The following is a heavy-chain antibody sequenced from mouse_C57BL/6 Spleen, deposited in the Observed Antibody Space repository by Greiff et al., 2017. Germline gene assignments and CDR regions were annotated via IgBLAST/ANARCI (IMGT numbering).Heavy chain of an antibody. D-gene: IGHD1-1*01. Sequence: VQLQQPGTELVKPGASVKLSCKASGYTFTSYWMHWVKQRPGQGLEWIGNINPSNGGTNYNEKFKSKATLTVDKSSSTAYMQLSSLTSEDSAVYYCARQDYGSLYYCDYWGQGTTLTVSS. CDR1: GYTFTSYW. J-gene: IGHJ2*01. CDR2: INPSNGGT. V-gene: IGHV1-53*01. CDR3: ARQDYGSLYYCDY.